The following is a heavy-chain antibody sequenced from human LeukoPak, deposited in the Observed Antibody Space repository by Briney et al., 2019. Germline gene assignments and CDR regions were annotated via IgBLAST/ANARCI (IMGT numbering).Heavy chain of an antibody. D-gene: IGHD2-2*03. V-gene: IGHV4-31*03. CDR3: ARGDGYCSSISCLNWFDP. J-gene: IGHJ5*02. CDR1: GGSISSGGYY. Sequence: SQTLSLTCTVSGGSISSGGYYWSWIRQHPGKGLEWIGYIYYSGSTYYNPSHKSRVTISADTSKNQFSLKLSSVTAADTAVYYCARGDGYCSSISCLNWFDPWGQGTLVTVSS. CDR2: IYYSGST.